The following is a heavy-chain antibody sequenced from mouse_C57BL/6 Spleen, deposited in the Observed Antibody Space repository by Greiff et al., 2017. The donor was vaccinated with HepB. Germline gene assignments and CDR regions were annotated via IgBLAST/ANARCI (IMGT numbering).Heavy chain of an antibody. CDR2: ISSGGDDI. V-gene: IGHV5-9-1*02. Sequence: EVMLVESGEGLVKPGGSLKLSCAASGFTFSSYAMSWVRQTPEKRLEWVAYISSGGDDIYYADNVKGRFTISRDTAKNTLYLQMSSLKSEDTAMYYCTGVRSFDVWGTGTPVTVSS. CDR1: GFTFSSYA. CDR3: TGVRSFDV. J-gene: IGHJ1*03.